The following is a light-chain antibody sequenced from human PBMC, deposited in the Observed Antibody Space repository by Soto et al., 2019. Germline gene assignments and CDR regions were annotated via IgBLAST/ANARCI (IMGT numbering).Light chain of an antibody. Sequence: QSVLTQPPSASGSPGQSVTISCTGTSSDIGGYNFVSWYQHHPGKAPKLMIFEVTKRPSGVPDRFSGSKSGNTASLTVSGLQAEDEADYYCSSYAGRNIWYGFGTGTKVTVL. V-gene: IGLV2-8*01. CDR1: SSDIGGYNF. J-gene: IGLJ1*01. CDR2: EVT. CDR3: SSYAGRNIWYG.